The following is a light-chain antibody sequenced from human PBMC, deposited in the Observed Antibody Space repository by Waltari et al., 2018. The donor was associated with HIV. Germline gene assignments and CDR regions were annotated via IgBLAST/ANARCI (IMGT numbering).Light chain of an antibody. V-gene: IGKV3-20*01. J-gene: IGKJ1*01. CDR2: GAS. Sequence: EGVLTQSPATLSLSPGERATLSCRASQSVNSNYLAWYQQIPGQAPRLLIYGASTRATGIPDRFRGSGSETDFTLTINRLEPEDSAGYYCQQYGRTFGQGTKVEL. CDR1: QSVNSNY. CDR3: QQYGRT.